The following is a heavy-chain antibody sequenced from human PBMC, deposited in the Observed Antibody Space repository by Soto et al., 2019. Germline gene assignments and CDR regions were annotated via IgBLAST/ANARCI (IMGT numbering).Heavy chain of an antibody. CDR3: ARAGSSSWYGDWYYYYGMDV. D-gene: IGHD6-13*01. Sequence: PGGSLRLSCAASGFTFSSYGMHWVRQAPGKGLEWVAVIWYDGSNKCYADSVKGRFTISRDNSKNTLYLQMNSLRAEDTAVYYCARAGSSSWYGDWYYYYGMDVWGQGTTVTVSS. J-gene: IGHJ6*02. V-gene: IGHV3-33*01. CDR1: GFTFSSYG. CDR2: IWYDGSNK.